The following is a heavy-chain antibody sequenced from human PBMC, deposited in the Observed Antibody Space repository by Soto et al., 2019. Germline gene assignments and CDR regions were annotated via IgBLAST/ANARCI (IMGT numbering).Heavy chain of an antibody. Sequence: QVQLQQWGAGLLEPSETLSLTCAVYGGSLTGYYWSWIRQSPGKGQEWIGEINQSGSTIYNPFLRRRISLSVDSPRNQFSLSFSFVTDADTAVYYCARRPLNYDLWSGTAKPFDYWGQGTLVTVSA. V-gene: IGHV4-34*02. CDR2: INQSGST. D-gene: IGHD3-3*01. CDR1: GGSLTGYY. CDR3: ARRPLNYDLWSGTAKPFDY. J-gene: IGHJ4*02.